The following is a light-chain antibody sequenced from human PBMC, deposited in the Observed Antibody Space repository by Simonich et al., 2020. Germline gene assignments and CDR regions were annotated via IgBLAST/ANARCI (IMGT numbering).Light chain of an antibody. J-gene: IGKJ1*01. V-gene: IGKV4-1*01. CDR1: QSVLYSSNNKNY. CDR3: QQYYSTPQT. Sequence: DIVMTQSPDSLAVSLGERATINCKSSQSVLYSSNNKNYLAWYQQKPAQPPKLLIYWASTRAAGVPDRFSGGGSGTDFTLTISSLQAEDVAVYYCQQYYSTPQTFGQGTKVEIK. CDR2: WAS.